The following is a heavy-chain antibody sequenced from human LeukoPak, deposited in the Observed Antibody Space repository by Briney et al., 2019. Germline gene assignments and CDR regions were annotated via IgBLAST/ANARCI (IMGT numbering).Heavy chain of an antibody. D-gene: IGHD3-9*01. CDR2: INPNSGGT. CDR3: ARGETYFDWLLESWFDP. Sequence: ASVKVSCKASGYTFTGYYMHWVRQAPGQGLEWMGWINPNSGGTNYAQKFQGRVTMTRDTSISTAYMELSRLRSDDTAVYHCARGETYFDWLLESWFDPWGQGTLVTVSS. CDR1: GYTFTGYY. V-gene: IGHV1-2*02. J-gene: IGHJ5*02.